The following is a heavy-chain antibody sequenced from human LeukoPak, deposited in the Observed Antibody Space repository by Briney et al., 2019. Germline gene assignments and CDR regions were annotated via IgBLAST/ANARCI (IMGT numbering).Heavy chain of an antibody. CDR2: INPNSGGT. V-gene: IGHV1-2*02. CDR3: ARAENYYDSSGYHRPYYYCGMDV. Sequence: ASVKVSCKASGYTFTGYYMHWVRQAPGQGLEWMGWINPNSGGTNYAQKFQGRVTMTRDTSISTAYMELSRLRSDDTAVYYCARAENYYDSSGYHRPYYYCGMDVWGQGTTVTVSS. D-gene: IGHD3-22*01. J-gene: IGHJ6*02. CDR1: GYTFTGYY.